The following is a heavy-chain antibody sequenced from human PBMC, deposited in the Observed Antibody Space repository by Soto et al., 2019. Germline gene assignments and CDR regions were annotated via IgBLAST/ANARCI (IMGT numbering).Heavy chain of an antibody. J-gene: IGHJ6*02. CDR3: ARVKWNRLYYYYYGMDV. D-gene: IGHD1-20*01. V-gene: IGHV1-8*01. CDR1: GYTFTSYD. CDR2: MNPNSGNT. Sequence: ASVKVSCKASGYTFTSYDINWVRQATGQGLEWMGWMNPNSGNTGYAQKFQGRVTMTRNTSISTAYMELSSLRSEDTAVYYCARVKWNRLYYYYYGMDVWGQGTTLTVYS.